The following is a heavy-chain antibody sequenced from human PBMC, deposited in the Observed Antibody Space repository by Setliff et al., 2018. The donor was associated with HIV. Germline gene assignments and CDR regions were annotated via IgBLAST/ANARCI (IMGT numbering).Heavy chain of an antibody. D-gene: IGHD3-10*01. CDR3: ARVPSGLWFGKWGN. CDR2: ISNSGST. J-gene: IGHJ4*02. Sequence: SLSLTCSVSGGSISSGGHYWNWIRQHPGRGLEWIGYISNSGSTYYNPSLKGRLTIPVDPSKNHFSLNLTSVAAADTAVYYCARVPSGLWFGKWGNWGQGTLVTVSS. V-gene: IGHV4-31*03. CDR1: GGSISSGGHY.